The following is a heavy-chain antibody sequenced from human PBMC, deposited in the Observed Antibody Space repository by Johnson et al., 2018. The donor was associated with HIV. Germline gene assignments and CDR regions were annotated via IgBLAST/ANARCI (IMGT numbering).Heavy chain of an antibody. J-gene: IGHJ3*02. D-gene: IGHD2-21*01. CDR3: ARHTGYDAFDI. V-gene: IGHV3-30*04. CDR2: ISYDGSDK. Sequence: VQLVESGGGVVQPGRSLRLSCAASGFTFSSSAMHWVRQAPGKGLEWVAVISYDGSDKYYADSVKGRFTISRDNSKNTLYLQMNSLRAEDTAVYYCARHTGYDAFDIWGQGTMVTVSS. CDR1: GFTFSSSA.